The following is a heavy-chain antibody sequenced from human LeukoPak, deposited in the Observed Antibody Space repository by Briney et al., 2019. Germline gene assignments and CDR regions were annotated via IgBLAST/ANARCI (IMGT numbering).Heavy chain of an antibody. D-gene: IGHD6-13*01. CDR1: GFTFDDYG. CDR3: AREVGSRFPHDYYYMDV. Sequence: GGSLRLSCAASGFTFDDYGMSWVRQAPGKGLEWVSGINWNGGSTGYADSVKGRFTISRDNAKNSLYLQMNSLRAEDTALYHCAREVGSRFPHDYYYMDVWGKGTTVTVSS. J-gene: IGHJ6*03. CDR2: INWNGGST. V-gene: IGHV3-20*01.